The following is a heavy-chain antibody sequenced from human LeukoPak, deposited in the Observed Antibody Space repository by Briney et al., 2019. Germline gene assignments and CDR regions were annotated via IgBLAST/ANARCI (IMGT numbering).Heavy chain of an antibody. D-gene: IGHD6-13*01. V-gene: IGHV4-4*07. CDR1: GGSISSYY. CDR3: AREGYSSSWPFDY. Sequence: SETLSLTCTVSGGSISSYYWSWIRQPAGKGLEWMGRIYTSGSTNYNPSRESRVTMSVDTSKNQFSLRLSSVTAADTAVYYCAREGYSSSWPFDYWGQGTLVTVSS. J-gene: IGHJ4*02. CDR2: IYTSGST.